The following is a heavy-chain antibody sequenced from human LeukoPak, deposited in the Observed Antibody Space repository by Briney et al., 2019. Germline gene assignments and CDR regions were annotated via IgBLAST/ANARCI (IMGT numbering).Heavy chain of an antibody. CDR3: ARVNGDYVGPFDY. D-gene: IGHD4-17*01. Sequence: GGSLRLSCAASGFTVSSKYMSWVRQAPGKGLEWVSVIYSGGSTYYADSVKGRFTISRDNSKNTLYLQMNSLRAEDTAVYYCARVNGDYVGPFDYWGQGTLVTVSS. J-gene: IGHJ4*02. CDR1: GFTVSSKY. CDR2: IYSGGST. V-gene: IGHV3-53*01.